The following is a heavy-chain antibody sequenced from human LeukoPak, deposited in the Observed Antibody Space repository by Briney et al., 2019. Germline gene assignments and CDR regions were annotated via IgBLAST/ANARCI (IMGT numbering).Heavy chain of an antibody. Sequence: GRSLRLSCAASGFTFSNYGMHWVRQPPGKGLEWVADISYDGSNKYYADSVKGRFTISRDNPKNTLYLQMNSLRAEDTAVYYCARTRSYYFDYWGQGTLVTVSS. J-gene: IGHJ4*02. CDR2: ISYDGSNK. CDR1: GFTFSNYG. CDR3: ARTRSYYFDY. V-gene: IGHV3-30*03.